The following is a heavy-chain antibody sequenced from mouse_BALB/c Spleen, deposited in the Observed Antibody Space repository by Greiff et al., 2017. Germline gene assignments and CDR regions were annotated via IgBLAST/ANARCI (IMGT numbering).Heavy chain of an antibody. Sequence: EVQLQESGAELVRPGALVKLSCKASGFNIKDYYMHWVKQRPEQGLEWIGWIDPENGNTIYDPKFQGKASITADTSSNTAYLQLSILTSEDTAVYYCARRKGFDYWGQGTTLTVSS. CDR1: GFNIKDYY. CDR3: ARRKGFDY. V-gene: IGHV14-1*02. CDR2: IDPENGNT. J-gene: IGHJ2*01.